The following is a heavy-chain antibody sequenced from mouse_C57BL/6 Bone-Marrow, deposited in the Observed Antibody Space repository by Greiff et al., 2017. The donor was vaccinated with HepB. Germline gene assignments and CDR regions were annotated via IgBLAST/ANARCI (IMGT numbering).Heavy chain of an antibody. D-gene: IGHD1-1*01. CDR3: ARHEEGYYYGSSYRYYAMDY. CDR1: GYTFTEYT. Sequence: VQLQQSGAELVKPGASVKLSCKASGYTFTEYTIHWVKQRSGQGLEWIGWFYPGSGSIKYNEKFKDKATLTADKSSSTVYMELSRLTSEDSAVYVCARHEEGYYYGSSYRYYAMDYWGQGTSVTVSS. V-gene: IGHV1-62-2*01. CDR2: FYPGSGSI. J-gene: IGHJ4*01.